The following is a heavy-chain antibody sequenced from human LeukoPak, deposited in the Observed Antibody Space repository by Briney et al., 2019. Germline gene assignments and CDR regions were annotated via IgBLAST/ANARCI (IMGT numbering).Heavy chain of an antibody. CDR3: ARTVGATDYVNWFDP. V-gene: IGHV1-46*01. CDR1: GYTFTSYY. CDR2: INPSGGST. J-gene: IGHJ5*02. Sequence: ASVKVSCKASGYTFTSYYMHWVRQAPRQGLEWMGIINPSGGSTSYAQKFQGRVTMTRDTSTSTVYMELSSLRSEDTAVYYCARTVGATDYVNWFDPWGQGTLVTVSS. D-gene: IGHD1-26*01.